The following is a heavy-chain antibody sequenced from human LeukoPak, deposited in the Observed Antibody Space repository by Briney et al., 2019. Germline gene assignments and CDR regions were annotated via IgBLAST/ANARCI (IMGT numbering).Heavy chain of an antibody. D-gene: IGHD3-16*02. J-gene: IGHJ4*02. Sequence: GGSLRLSCAASGFTFSSYAMSWVRQALGKGLEWVSAISGSGGSTYYADSVKGRFTISRDNSKNTLYLQMNSLRAEDTAVYYCAKDYRTLTSLYYFDYWGQGTLVTVSS. CDR3: AKDYRTLTSLYYFDY. V-gene: IGHV3-23*01. CDR2: ISGSGGST. CDR1: GFTFSSYA.